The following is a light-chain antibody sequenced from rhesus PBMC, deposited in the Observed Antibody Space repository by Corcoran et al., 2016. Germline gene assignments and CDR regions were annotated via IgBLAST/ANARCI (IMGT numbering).Light chain of an antibody. CDR1: QSVSSR. V-gene: IGKV3-17*02. J-gene: IGKJ2*01. CDR3: QQESNWSYS. CDR2: DGS. Sequence: EIVMTQSPATLSLSPGERATLSCRASQSVSSRLAWYQQKPGQAPRLLIYDGSSKVTGIPDRFRVSGAGTDFTLTISSLEPEDVAVYFCQQESNWSYSFGQGTKVEIK.